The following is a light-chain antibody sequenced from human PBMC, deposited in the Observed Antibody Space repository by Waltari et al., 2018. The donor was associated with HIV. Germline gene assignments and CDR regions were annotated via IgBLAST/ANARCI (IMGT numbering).Light chain of an antibody. CDR1: KLGDKY. J-gene: IGLJ2*01. CDR2: QDN. V-gene: IGLV3-1*01. CDR3: QAEVV. Sequence: SYELTQSPSVSVSPGQTASITCSGDKLGDKYACWYQQKPGQSPVLVIYQDNKRPSVIPERFSGSNSGNTATLTISGTQAMDEADYYCQAEVVFGGGTKLTVL.